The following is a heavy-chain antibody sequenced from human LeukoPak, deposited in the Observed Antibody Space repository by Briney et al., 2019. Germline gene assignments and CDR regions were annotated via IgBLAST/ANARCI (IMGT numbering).Heavy chain of an antibody. CDR3: ATGPNTSFEYGSFDY. V-gene: IGHV1-24*01. CDR1: GYTLTELS. Sequence: ASVKVSCKVSGYTLTELSMHWMRQAPGKGLEWMGGFDPEDGETIYAQKFQGRVTMTEDTSTDTAYMELSSLRSEDTAVYYCATGPNTSFEYGSFDYWGQGTLVTVSS. CDR2: FDPEDGET. D-gene: IGHD2-2*01. J-gene: IGHJ4*02.